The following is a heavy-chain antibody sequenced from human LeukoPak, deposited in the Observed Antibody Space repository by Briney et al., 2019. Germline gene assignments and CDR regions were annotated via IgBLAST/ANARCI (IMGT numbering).Heavy chain of an antibody. Sequence: PGGSLRLSCAASGFTFSNYGMHWVRQAPGKGLEWVAVISYDGSGKYYVDSVKGRFTISRDNSNNTLYLQMNSPRAEDTAVYYCARSPFRNGLCRFDYWGQGTLVTASS. V-gene: IGHV3-30*03. CDR3: ARSPFRNGLCRFDY. CDR2: ISYDGSGK. CDR1: GFTFSNYG. D-gene: IGHD2-21*01. J-gene: IGHJ4*02.